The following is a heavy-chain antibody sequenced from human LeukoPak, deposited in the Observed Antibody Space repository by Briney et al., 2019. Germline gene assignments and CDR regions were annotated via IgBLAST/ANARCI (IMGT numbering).Heavy chain of an antibody. CDR2: ISGSGGST. CDR1: GFTFSSYA. CDR3: AKVAGRITMYGGYYYYGMDV. J-gene: IGHJ6*02. D-gene: IGHD3-3*01. V-gene: IGHV3-23*01. Sequence: GGSLRLSCAASGFTFSSYAMSWVRQAPGKGLEWVSAISGSGGSTYYADSVKGRFTISRDNSKNTLYLQMNSLRAEDTAVYYCAKVAGRITMYGGYYYYGMDVWGQGTTDTVSS.